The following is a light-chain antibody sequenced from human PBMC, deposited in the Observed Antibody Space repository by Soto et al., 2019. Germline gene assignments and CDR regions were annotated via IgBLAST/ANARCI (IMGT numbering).Light chain of an antibody. CDR3: QQSYSSLWT. J-gene: IGKJ1*01. V-gene: IGKV1-39*01. Sequence: DIQMTQSPSSLSASVGDRVTITCRASQSVSSYLNWYQQKPGKAPKLLIYTASTLHTGVPSRFSGSGSGPDFTLTISSLQSEDFATYYCQQSYSSLWTFGQGAKLDIK. CDR2: TAS. CDR1: QSVSSY.